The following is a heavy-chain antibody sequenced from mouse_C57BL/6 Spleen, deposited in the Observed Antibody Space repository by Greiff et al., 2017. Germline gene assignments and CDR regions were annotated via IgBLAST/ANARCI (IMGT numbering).Heavy chain of an antibody. CDR1: GFNIKDDY. Sequence: EVQLQQSGAELVRPGASVKLSCTASGFNIKDDYMHWVKQRPEQGLEWIGWIDPENGDTEYASKFQGKATITADTSSNTAYLQLSSLTSEDTAIYYCTTGGSPHYYAMDYWGQGTSVTVSS. J-gene: IGHJ4*01. CDR3: TTGGSPHYYAMDY. D-gene: IGHD1-1*02. CDR2: IDPENGDT. V-gene: IGHV14-4*01.